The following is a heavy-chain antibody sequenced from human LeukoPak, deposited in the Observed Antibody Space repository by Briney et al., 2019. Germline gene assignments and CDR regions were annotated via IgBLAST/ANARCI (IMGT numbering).Heavy chain of an antibody. Sequence: SETLSLTCAVYGGSFSGYYWSWIRQPPGKGLEWIGEINHSGSTNYNPSLKSRVTISVDTSKNQFSLKLSSVTAADTAVYYCARDVRDSSGYYLRIFGYWGQGILVTVSS. D-gene: IGHD3-22*01. CDR1: GGSFSGYY. J-gene: IGHJ4*02. CDR3: ARDVRDSSGYYLRIFGY. CDR2: INHSGST. V-gene: IGHV4-34*01.